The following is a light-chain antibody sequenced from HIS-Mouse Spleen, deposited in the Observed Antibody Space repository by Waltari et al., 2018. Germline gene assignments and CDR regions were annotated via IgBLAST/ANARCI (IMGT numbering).Light chain of an antibody. Sequence: SYELTQPPSVSVSPGQTASITCSGDKLGDKYACWYQQKQGQSPVLVIYQDSKRPSGIHDRFFGSSSRKTATLSISGTQAMDDADYYCQAWDISHVVFGGGTKLTVL. CDR1: KLGDKY. J-gene: IGLJ2*01. CDR3: QAWDISHVV. CDR2: QDS. V-gene: IGLV3-1*01.